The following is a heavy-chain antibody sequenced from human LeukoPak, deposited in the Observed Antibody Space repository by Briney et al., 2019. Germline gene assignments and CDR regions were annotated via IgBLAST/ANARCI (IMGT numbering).Heavy chain of an antibody. J-gene: IGHJ6*02. D-gene: IGHD3-3*01. CDR3: ARPNNIPYDFWTRIAPTRYYYGMDV. Sequence: ASVKVSCKASGYTFTSYGISWVRQAPGQGLEWMGWISAYNGNTNYAQKFQGRVTITADESTSTAYMELSSLRSEDTAVYYCARPNNIPYDFWTRIAPTRYYYGMDVWGQGTTVTVSS. V-gene: IGHV1-18*01. CDR1: GYTFTSYG. CDR2: ISAYNGNT.